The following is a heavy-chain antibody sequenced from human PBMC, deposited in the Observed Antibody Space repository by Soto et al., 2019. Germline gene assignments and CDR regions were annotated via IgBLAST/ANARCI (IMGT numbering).Heavy chain of an antibody. J-gene: IGHJ4*02. CDR2: IYYSGST. CDR3: GGNPGGADY. D-gene: IGHD3-10*01. CDR1: GGSISSYY. Sequence: QVQLQESGPGLVKPSETLSLTCTVSGGSISSYYWSWIRQPPGRGLEWIGYIYYSGSTNYNPALRRRVTISVDTSKIQFSLQLSSVTAADTAVYYCGGNPGGADYWGQGTLVTGSS. V-gene: IGHV4-59*01.